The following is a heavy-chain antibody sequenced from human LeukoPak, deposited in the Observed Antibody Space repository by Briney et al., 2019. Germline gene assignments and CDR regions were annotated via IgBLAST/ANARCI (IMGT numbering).Heavy chain of an antibody. CDR1: GFTFRSYA. V-gene: IGHV3-23*01. CDR2: ISGSGGDT. J-gene: IGHJ4*02. Sequence: PGGSLRLSCAASGFTFRSYALSWVRQAPGKGLEWVSAISGSGGDTYYADSVKGRFTISRDNSKNRLYLQMNSLRAGDAAVYYCAKDPVAGSSWCGRGYFDYWGQGTLVTVSS. D-gene: IGHD6-13*01. CDR3: AKDPVAGSSWCGRGYFDY.